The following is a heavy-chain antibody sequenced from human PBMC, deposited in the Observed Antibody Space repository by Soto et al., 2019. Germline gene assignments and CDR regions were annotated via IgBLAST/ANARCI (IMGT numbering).Heavy chain of an antibody. CDR2: FDPEDGET. J-gene: IGHJ4*02. V-gene: IGHV1-24*01. Sequence: ASVKVSCKVSGYTLTELSMHWVRQAPGKGLEWMGGFDPEDGETIYAQKFQGRVIMTEDTSTDTAYMELSSLRSEDTAVYYCATDKGASADYDFWSGPRTLGYWGKGTLVTVSS. CDR3: ATDKGASADYDFWSGPRTLGY. CDR1: GYTLTELS. D-gene: IGHD3-3*01.